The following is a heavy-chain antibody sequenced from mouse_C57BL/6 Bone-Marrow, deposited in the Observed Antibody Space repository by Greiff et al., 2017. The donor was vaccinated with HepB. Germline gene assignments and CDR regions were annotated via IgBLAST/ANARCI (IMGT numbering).Heavy chain of an antibody. CDR1: GYTFTDYY. CDR3: ARWGLLSYAMDY. Sequence: VKLMESGAELVRPGASVKLSCKASGYTFTDYYINWVKQRPGQGLEWIARIYPGSGNTYYNEKFKGKATLTAEKSSSTAYMQLSSLTSEDSAVYFCARWGLLSYAMDYWGQGTSVTVSS. J-gene: IGHJ4*01. V-gene: IGHV1-76*01. D-gene: IGHD2-13*01. CDR2: IYPGSGNT.